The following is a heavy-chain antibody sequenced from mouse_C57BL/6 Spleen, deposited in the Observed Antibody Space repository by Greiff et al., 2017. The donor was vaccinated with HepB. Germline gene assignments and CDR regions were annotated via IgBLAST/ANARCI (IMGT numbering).Heavy chain of an antibody. J-gene: IGHJ4*01. CDR1: GYAFSSSW. CDR3: ARRRGTTVVDAMDY. V-gene: IGHV1-82*01. D-gene: IGHD1-1*01. CDR2: IYPGDGDT. Sequence: LVESGPELVKPGASVKISCKASGYAFSSSWMNWVKQRPGKGLEWIGRIYPGDGDTNYNGKFKGKATLTADKSSSTAYMQLSSLTSEDSAVYFCARRRGTTVVDAMDYWGQGTSVTVSS.